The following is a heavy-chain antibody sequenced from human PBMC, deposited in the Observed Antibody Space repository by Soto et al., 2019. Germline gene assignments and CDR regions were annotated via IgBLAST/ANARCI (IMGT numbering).Heavy chain of an antibody. CDR2: IKQDGSEK. D-gene: IGHD6-13*01. CDR1: GFTFSSYW. Sequence: GGSLRLSCAASGFTFSSYWMSWVRQAPGKGLEWVANIKQDGSEKYYVDSVKGRFTISRDNAKNSLYLQMNSLRAEDTAVYYCASYSSSWYKYFQHWGQGTLVTVSS. CDR3: ASYSSSWYKYFQH. J-gene: IGHJ1*01. V-gene: IGHV3-7*01.